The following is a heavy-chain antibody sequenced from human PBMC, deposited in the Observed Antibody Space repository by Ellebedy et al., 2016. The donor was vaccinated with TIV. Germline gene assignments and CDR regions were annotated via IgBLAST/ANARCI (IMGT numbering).Heavy chain of an antibody. J-gene: IGHJ4*02. CDR1: GASIRPYY. V-gene: IGHV3-11*01. D-gene: IGHD3-16*01. CDR3: ARDRVGHDFSDY. Sequence: LSLXXTVSGASIRPYYWSWVRQAPGKGLQWVAYIEYHGGITYYSDSVKGRFTISRDNARNTLYLQMNRLRVEDTAVYYCARDRVGHDFSDYWGQGTLVTVSS. CDR2: IEYHGGIT.